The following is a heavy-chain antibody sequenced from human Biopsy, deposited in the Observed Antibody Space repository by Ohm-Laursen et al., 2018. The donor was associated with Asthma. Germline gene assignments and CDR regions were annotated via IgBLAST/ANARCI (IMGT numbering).Heavy chain of an antibody. V-gene: IGHV3-9*01. D-gene: IGHD7-27*01. Sequence: SLRLSCAASGFTFDDFAMHWVRQAPGKGLEWVARVSWNSRDIAYADSVRGRFAISRDNAKNSLYLQMNSLRVEDTAFYHCTKDTGELGMCAFDVWGQGTMVAVSS. CDR2: VSWNSRDI. CDR1: GFTFDDFA. CDR3: TKDTGELGMCAFDV. J-gene: IGHJ3*01.